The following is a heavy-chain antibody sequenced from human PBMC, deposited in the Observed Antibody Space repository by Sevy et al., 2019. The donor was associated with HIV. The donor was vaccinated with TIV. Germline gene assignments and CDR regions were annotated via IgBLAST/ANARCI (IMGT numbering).Heavy chain of an antibody. V-gene: IGHV1-69*10. CDR2: IIPILGTA. Sequence: ASVKVSCKASGGTFSSYAISWVRQAPGQGLEWMGGIIPILGTANYAQKFQGRVTITADKSTSTAYMELSSLRSEDTAVYYCARAFGSGSYYWFDPWGQGTLVTVSS. CDR1: GGTFSSYA. J-gene: IGHJ5*02. CDR3: ARAFGSGSYYWFDP. D-gene: IGHD1-26*01.